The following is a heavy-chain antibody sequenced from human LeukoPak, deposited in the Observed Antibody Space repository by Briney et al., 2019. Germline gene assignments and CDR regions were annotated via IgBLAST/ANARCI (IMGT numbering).Heavy chain of an antibody. D-gene: IGHD5-12*01. Sequence: ASVKVSCKASGYTFTGYYMHWVRQAPGQGLEWMGWINPNSGGTNYAQKFQGRVTMTRDTSISTAYMELSRLRSDDTAVYYCAREDSGYPSPGYRNPYYFDYWGQGTLVTVSS. CDR1: GYTFTGYY. CDR2: INPNSGGT. V-gene: IGHV1-2*02. CDR3: AREDSGYPSPGYRNPYYFDY. J-gene: IGHJ4*02.